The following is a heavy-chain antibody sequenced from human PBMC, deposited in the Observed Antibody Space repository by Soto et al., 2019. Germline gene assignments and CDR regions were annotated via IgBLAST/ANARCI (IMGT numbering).Heavy chain of an antibody. D-gene: IGHD2-21*02. Sequence: QVQLVQSGGEVKKPGASVKVSCKASGYTFTSYGISWVRQAPGQGLEWMGWISGYNGKTNYAQKVQDRVTMTTDTSTSTAVMAPRSLRSDDPAVYYSAREGDVLYYYNRMDVWGQGITVTVSS. V-gene: IGHV1-18*01. CDR3: AREGDVLYYYNRMDV. CDR1: GYTFTSYG. J-gene: IGHJ6*02. CDR2: ISGYNGKT.